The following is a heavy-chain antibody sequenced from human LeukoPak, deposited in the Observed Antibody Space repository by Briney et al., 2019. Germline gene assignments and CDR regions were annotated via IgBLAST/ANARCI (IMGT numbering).Heavy chain of an antibody. J-gene: IGHJ4*02. V-gene: IGHV1-2*02. CDR2: INPNSGGT. CDR1: GYTFTAYY. D-gene: IGHD3-22*01. CDR3: ARDRRYYDSSGFLDH. Sequence: ASVKVSCKASGYTFTAYYMHWVRQAPGQGLEWMGWINPNSGGTNYAQKFQGRVTMTRDTSISTAYMELSRLRSDDTAVYYCARDRRYYDSSGFLDHWGQGTLVTVSS.